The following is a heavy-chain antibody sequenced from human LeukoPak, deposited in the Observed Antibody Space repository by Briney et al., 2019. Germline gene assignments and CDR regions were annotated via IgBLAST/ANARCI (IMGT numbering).Heavy chain of an antibody. D-gene: IGHD3-10*01. CDR3: ATSRFYYYPYY. CDR1: GGTFSSYG. J-gene: IGHJ4*02. V-gene: IGHV3-23*01. CDR2: ISGSGGST. Sequence: GSVKVSCKASGGTFSSYGMSWVRQAPGKGLEWVSAISGSGGSTFYADSVKGRFTISRGNPKNTLFLQMNSLRAEDTAVYYCATSRFYYYPYYWGQGTLVTVSS.